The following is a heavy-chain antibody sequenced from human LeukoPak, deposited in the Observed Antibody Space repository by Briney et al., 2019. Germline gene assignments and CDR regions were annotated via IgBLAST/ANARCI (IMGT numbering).Heavy chain of an antibody. CDR2: ISSSGTAT. CDR1: GFTFDDYY. CDR3: ARPARSGIYYPDAFEN. J-gene: IGHJ3*02. D-gene: IGHD3-10*01. V-gene: IGHV3-11*04. Sequence: PGGSLRLSCTASGFTFDDYYITWIRQAPGKGLDWVAYISSSGTATYYADSVKGRFTISRDNAKNSLYLQMDSLKAEDTAMYYCARPARSGIYYPDAFENWGPGTMVTVSS.